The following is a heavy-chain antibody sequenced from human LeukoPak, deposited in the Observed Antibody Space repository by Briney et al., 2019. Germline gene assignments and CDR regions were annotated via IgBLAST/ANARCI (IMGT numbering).Heavy chain of an antibody. Sequence: ASVKVSCKASGYTFTSYGISWVRQAPGQGLEWMRWVSAYNGNTNYAQKLQGRVTMTTDTSTSTAYMELRSLRSDDTAVYYCARVDYDFWSGYRNNWFDPWGQGTLVTVSS. CDR1: GYTFTSYG. CDR2: VSAYNGNT. CDR3: ARVDYDFWSGYRNNWFDP. J-gene: IGHJ5*02. D-gene: IGHD3-3*01. V-gene: IGHV1-18*01.